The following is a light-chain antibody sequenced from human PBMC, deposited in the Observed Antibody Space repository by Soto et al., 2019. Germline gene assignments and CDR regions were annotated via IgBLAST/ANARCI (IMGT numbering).Light chain of an antibody. V-gene: IGLV2-8*01. J-gene: IGLJ1*01. CDR3: SSYAGSNIV. CDR2: EVS. CDR1: SSDVGGYNY. Sequence: QSVLTQPPSASGSPGQSVTISCTGTSSDVGGYNYVSWYQQHPGKAPKLMIYEVSKRPSGVPDRFSGSKSGNTASLTVSGLQAEDEADYYFSSYAGSNIVFGTGTKLTVL.